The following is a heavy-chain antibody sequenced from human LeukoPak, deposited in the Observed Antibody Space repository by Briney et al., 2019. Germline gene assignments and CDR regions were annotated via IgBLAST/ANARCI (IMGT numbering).Heavy chain of an antibody. D-gene: IGHD2/OR15-2a*01. CDR3: AREFLNRGYFDS. V-gene: IGHV3-30*04. Sequence: PGKSLTLSCTASGFTFSTYAWHWVRQAPGKGLEWVAIISSDANKKCYADSVKDRFTISRDNSESTLYLRMTALRTEDTAVYFCAREFLNRGYFDSWGQGTLVTVSS. CDR1: GFTFSTYA. CDR2: ISSDANKK. J-gene: IGHJ4*02.